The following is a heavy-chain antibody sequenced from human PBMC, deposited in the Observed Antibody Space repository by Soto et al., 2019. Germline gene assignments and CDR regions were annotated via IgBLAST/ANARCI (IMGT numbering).Heavy chain of an antibody. CDR1: GGSISSGGYY. D-gene: IGHD3-22*01. J-gene: IGHJ4*02. V-gene: IGHV4-31*03. CDR2: IYYSGST. Sequence: LSLTCTVSGGSISSGGYYWSWIRQHPGKGLEWIGYIYYSGSTYYNPSLKSRVTISVDTSKNQFSLKLSSVTAADTAVYYCARRYYYDSSGYYYFDYWGQGTLVTVSS. CDR3: ARRYYYDSSGYYYFDY.